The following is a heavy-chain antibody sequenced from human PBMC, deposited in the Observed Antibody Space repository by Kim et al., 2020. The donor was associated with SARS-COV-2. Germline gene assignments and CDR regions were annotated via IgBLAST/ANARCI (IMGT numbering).Heavy chain of an antibody. CDR3: ARGATVVTLPYYFDY. D-gene: IGHD4-17*01. CDR2: INHSGST. Sequence: SETLSLTCAVYGGSFSGYYWSWIRQPPGKGLEWIGEINHSGSTNYNPSLKSRVTISVDTSKNQFSLKLSSVTAADTAVYYCARGATVVTLPYYFDYWGQGTLVTVSS. J-gene: IGHJ4*02. V-gene: IGHV4-34*01. CDR1: GGSFSGYY.